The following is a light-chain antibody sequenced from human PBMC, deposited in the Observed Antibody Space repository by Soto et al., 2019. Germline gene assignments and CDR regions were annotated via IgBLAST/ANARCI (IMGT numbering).Light chain of an antibody. CDR2: DVS. Sequence: QSVLTQPASVSGSPGQSITISCSGTSSDVGGYNYVSWYQQHPGKAPKLMISDVSNRPSGVPNRFSGSKSGNTASLTISGLQAEDEADYYCSSYTSSSTLSYVFGTGTKVTVL. V-gene: IGLV2-14*01. J-gene: IGLJ1*01. CDR3: SSYTSSSTLSYV. CDR1: SSDVGGYNY.